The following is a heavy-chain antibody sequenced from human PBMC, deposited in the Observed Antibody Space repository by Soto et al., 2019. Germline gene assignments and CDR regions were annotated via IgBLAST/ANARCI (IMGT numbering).Heavy chain of an antibody. Sequence: GGSLRLSCAVSGFTFRSFWMSWVRQAPGKGLEWVASINEDGSEIYYVDSVKGRFTISRDNADNSLFLQMNSLSAEDTGVYFCARDIGFDYVDWGQGTLVTVSS. CDR1: GFTFRSFW. V-gene: IGHV3-7*01. CDR2: INEDGSEI. D-gene: IGHD3-10*02. CDR3: ARDIGFDYVD. J-gene: IGHJ4*02.